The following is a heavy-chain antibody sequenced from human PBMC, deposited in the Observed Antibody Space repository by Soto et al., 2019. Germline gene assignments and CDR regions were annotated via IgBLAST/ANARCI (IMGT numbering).Heavy chain of an antibody. CDR1: GGSFSAYH. CDR2: INHSGST. CDR3: ARGEGGADCSATSCYWDY. V-gene: IGHV4-34*01. Sequence: PSETLSLTCGVYGGSFSAYHWTWIRQPPGKGLEWIGEINHSGSTNYNPSLKSRVTISVDTSKNQFSLKLSSVTAADTAVYYCARGEGGADCSATSCYWDYWGQGALVTVSS. J-gene: IGHJ4*02. D-gene: IGHD2-2*01.